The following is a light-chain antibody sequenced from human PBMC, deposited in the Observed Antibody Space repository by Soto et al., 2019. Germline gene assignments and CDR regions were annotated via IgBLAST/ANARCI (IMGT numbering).Light chain of an antibody. J-gene: IGKJ5*01. CDR2: GAS. CDR3: QQYGRSRIT. CDR1: QTVSNRY. Sequence: LAMARGTLAWSRGERGNRSCWASQTVSNRYSAWYQQKPGQAPSFLIYGASSRPTGIPNRFSGSGSATHLTLTTSRLEPEDSAAYYCQQYGRSRITFGQGTRLEI. V-gene: IGKV3-20*01.